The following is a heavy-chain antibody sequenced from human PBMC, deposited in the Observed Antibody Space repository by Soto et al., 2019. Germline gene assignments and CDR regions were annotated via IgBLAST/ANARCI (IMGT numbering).Heavy chain of an antibody. V-gene: IGHV4-59*11. Sequence: SGTLSLTCTVSGGSISSHYWSWIRQPPGKGLEWIGYVSNTGSTNYNPSLKSRVTISVDRSKNQFSLKLSSVTAADTAVYYCARVPGPWVQGTLVTVSS. CDR2: VSNTGST. CDR3: ARVPGP. D-gene: IGHD7-27*01. CDR1: GGSISSHY. J-gene: IGHJ5*02.